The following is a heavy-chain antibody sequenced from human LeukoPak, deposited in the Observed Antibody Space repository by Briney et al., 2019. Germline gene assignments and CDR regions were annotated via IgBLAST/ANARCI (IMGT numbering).Heavy chain of an antibody. CDR3: ARALAVAGTGY. V-gene: IGHV3-7*01. CDR2: IKEDGSEK. D-gene: IGHD6-19*01. Sequence: QAGGSLRLSCAASGFTFSSYWMSWVRQAPGKGLEWVANIKEDGSEKYYVDSVKGRFTISRDNAKNSLYLQMNSLRVEDTAVYYCARALAVAGTGYWGQGTLVTVSS. J-gene: IGHJ4*02. CDR1: GFTFSSYW.